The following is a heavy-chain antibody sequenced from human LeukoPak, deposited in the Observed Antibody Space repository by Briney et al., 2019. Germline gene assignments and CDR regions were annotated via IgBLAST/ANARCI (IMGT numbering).Heavy chain of an antibody. V-gene: IGHV3-21*01. J-gene: IGHJ6*02. D-gene: IGHD2-2*01. CDR2: ISSSSSYI. CDR1: GFTFSSYS. Sequence: KPGGSLRLSCAASGFTFSSYSMNWVRQAPGKGLEWGSSISSSSSYIHYADSVKGRFTISRDNAKNSLYLQMNSLRAADTAVYYCARYYGSSTSWRSYYYGMDVWGQGTTVTVSS. CDR3: ARYYGSSTSWRSYYYGMDV.